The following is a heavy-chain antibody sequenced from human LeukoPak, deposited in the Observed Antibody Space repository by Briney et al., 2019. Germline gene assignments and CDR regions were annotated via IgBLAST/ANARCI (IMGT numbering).Heavy chain of an antibody. CDR1: GFTVSSNC. Sequence: GGSLRLSCAASGFTVSSNCMSWVRQAPGKGLEWVSVIYSGGSTYYADSVKGRFTISRDTSKNTLYLQMNSLRAEDTAVYYCARHSGPGSYNWFDPWGQGTLVTVSS. CDR3: ARHSGPGSYNWFDP. V-gene: IGHV3-53*01. J-gene: IGHJ5*02. D-gene: IGHD3-10*01. CDR2: IYSGGST.